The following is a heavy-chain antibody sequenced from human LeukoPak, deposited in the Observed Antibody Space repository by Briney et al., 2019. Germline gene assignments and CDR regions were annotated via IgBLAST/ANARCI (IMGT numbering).Heavy chain of an antibody. CDR1: GFTFDDYG. J-gene: IGHJ4*02. CDR3: ARARGVVVPAAMEGYFDY. CDR2: INWNGGST. Sequence: GGSLRLSCAASGFTFDDYGMSWVRQAPGKGLEWVSGINWNGGSTGYADSVKGRFTISRDNAKNSLYLQMNCLRAEDTALYYCARARGVVVPAAMEGYFDYWGQGTLVTVSS. D-gene: IGHD2-2*01. V-gene: IGHV3-20*04.